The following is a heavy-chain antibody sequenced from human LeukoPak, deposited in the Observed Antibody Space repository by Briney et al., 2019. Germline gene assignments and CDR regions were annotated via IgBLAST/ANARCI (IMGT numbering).Heavy chain of an antibody. V-gene: IGHV4-4*02. J-gene: IGHJ6*02. Sequence: SETLSLTCAVSGGSISSNNWWGWVRQPPGKGLEWIGEIYHSGSPNYNPSLKSRVTISVDKSRNHFSLNLSSVTAADTAVYYCARVGFWSGYYTHYYYGMDVWGQGTTVTVSS. D-gene: IGHD3-3*01. CDR1: GGSISSNNW. CDR3: ARVGFWSGYYTHYYYGMDV. CDR2: IYHSGSP.